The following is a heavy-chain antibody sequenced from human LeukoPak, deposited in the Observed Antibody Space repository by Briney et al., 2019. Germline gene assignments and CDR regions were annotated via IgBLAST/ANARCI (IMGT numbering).Heavy chain of an antibody. V-gene: IGHV3-23*01. J-gene: IGHJ6*03. CDR2: ISGCGDST. CDR3: ARGEFGDYYYFYMDV. Sequence: GGSLRLPCAACGFTFSSYAMSGVPQAPGKALEGVSAISGCGDSTYYADSVKGRFTISRDNSKNTLYLQMNSLRAENTATDYCARGEFGDYYYFYMDVWGKGTTVTVSS. D-gene: IGHD2/OR15-2a*01. CDR1: GFTFSSYA.